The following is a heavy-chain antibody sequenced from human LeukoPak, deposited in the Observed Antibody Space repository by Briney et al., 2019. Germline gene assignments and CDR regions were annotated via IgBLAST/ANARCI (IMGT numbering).Heavy chain of an antibody. D-gene: IGHD4-17*01. Sequence: GGSLRLSCAASGFTFSSYSMNWVRQAPGKGLEWVSSISSSSSYIYYADSVKGRFTISRDNAKNSLYLQMNSLRAEDTAVYYCARDDDYGDYVGYLDYWGQGTLVTVSS. CDR2: ISSSSSYI. J-gene: IGHJ4*02. CDR3: ARDDDYGDYVGYLDY. V-gene: IGHV3-21*01. CDR1: GFTFSSYS.